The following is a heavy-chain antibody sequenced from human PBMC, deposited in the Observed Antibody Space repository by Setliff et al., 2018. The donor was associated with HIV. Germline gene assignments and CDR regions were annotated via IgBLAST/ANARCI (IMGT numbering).Heavy chain of an antibody. CDR3: ARDLGSEQWLPDAFDI. V-gene: IGHV1-69*05. J-gene: IGHJ3*02. D-gene: IGHD6-19*01. CDR1: GGTFSSYA. CDR2: IIPIFGTT. Sequence: SVKVSCKASGGTFSSYAISWVRQAPGQGLEWMGGIIPIFGTTNYAQKFQGRVTITTDESTTTAYMELSSLRSEDTALYYCARDLGSEQWLPDAFDICGQGTMVTVS.